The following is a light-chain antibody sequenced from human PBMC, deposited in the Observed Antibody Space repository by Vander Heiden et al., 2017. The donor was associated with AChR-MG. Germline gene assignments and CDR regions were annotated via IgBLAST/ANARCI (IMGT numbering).Light chain of an antibody. CDR1: QSLSNN. V-gene: IGKV3-15*01. Sequence: EIVITQSPPTLPVSPGERATLSCRASQSLSNNLAWYQQKPGQAPRLLISGASTRATGIPARFSGSGSGTEFTLTISSLQSEDFAVYYCQQYNDWPITFGLGTRLEIK. J-gene: IGKJ5*01. CDR2: GAS. CDR3: QQYNDWPIT.